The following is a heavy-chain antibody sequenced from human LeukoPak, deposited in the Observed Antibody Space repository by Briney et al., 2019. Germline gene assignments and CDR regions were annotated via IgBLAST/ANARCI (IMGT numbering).Heavy chain of an antibody. CDR1: GYTFTGYY. Sequence: VASVKVSCKASGYTFTGYYMHWVRQAPGQGLEWMGWINPNSGGTNYAQKFQGRVTMTRDTSISTAYMELSRLRSDDTAVYYCARNFGWAVAGNRLDYWGQGTLVTVSS. CDR2: INPNSGGT. V-gene: IGHV1-2*02. J-gene: IGHJ4*02. CDR3: ARNFGWAVAGNRLDY. D-gene: IGHD6-19*01.